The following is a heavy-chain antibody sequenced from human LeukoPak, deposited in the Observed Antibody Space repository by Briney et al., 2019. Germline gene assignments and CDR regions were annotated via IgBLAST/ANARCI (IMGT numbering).Heavy chain of an antibody. CDR3: ARASSGWGFY. J-gene: IGHJ4*02. D-gene: IGHD6-19*01. CDR1: GGSISSYY. CDR2: IYYSGYT. Sequence: PSETLSLTCTVSGGSISSYYWSWIRQPPGKGLKWIGNIYYSGYTTYSPSLRSRVTISVDTSKNQFSLKLSSVSAADTAVYYCARASSGWGFYWGQGTLVTVSS. V-gene: IGHV4-59*12.